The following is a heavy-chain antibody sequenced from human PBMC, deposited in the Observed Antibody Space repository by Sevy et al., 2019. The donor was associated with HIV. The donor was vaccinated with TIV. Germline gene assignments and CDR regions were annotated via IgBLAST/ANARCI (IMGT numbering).Heavy chain of an antibody. Sequence: GESLKISCAASGFTFSSYAMHWVRQAPGKGLEWVAVISYDGSNKYYADSVKGRFTISRDNSKNTLYLQMNSLRAEDTAVYYCAREDGYSSGWYKNYYYGMDVWGQGTTVTVSS. CDR1: GFTFSSYA. V-gene: IGHV3-30*04. J-gene: IGHJ6*02. D-gene: IGHD6-19*01. CDR3: AREDGYSSGWYKNYYYGMDV. CDR2: ISYDGSNK.